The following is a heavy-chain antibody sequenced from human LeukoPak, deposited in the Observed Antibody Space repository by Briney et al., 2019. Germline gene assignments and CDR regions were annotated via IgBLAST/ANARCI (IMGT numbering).Heavy chain of an antibody. CDR2: IRSDGSDT. V-gene: IGHV3-74*01. D-gene: IGHD2/OR15-2a*01. CDR1: GFTFSSYV. CDR3: ARDWFHAIDS. Sequence: PGRSLRLSCAASGFTFSSYVMHWVRQAPGEGLVWVSRIRSDGSDTRYAESVKGRFTISRDNAKNTLYLQMNSLRAEDTAVYYCARDWFHAIDSCGQRALVTVSS. J-gene: IGHJ4*02.